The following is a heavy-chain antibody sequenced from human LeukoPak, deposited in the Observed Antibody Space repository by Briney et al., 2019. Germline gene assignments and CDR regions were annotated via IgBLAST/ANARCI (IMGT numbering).Heavy chain of an antibody. CDR2: IYTSGST. CDR1: GGSLSVGSYS. V-gene: IGHV4-61*02. D-gene: IGHD3-10*01. Sequence: SQTLSLTCTVSGGSLSVGSYSGSWTRQPAGKGLGGIGRIYTSGSTNYNPSLKSRVTISVDTSKNQFSLKLSSVTAADTAVYYCARGYYGSGSYYHWGQGTLVTVSS. J-gene: IGHJ4*02. CDR3: ARGYYGSGSYYH.